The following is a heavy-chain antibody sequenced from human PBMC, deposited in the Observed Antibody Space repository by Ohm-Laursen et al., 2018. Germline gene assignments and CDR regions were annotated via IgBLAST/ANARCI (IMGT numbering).Heavy chain of an antibody. V-gene: IGHV3-74*01. CDR3: ASHTYCGGDGCGAYDI. Sequence: LRLFFVASGFTFSIYWMHWVRHAPGQGPVWGARFKSDGRSTSYADSVKGRFSISRDNAKNTLYPQMNSLRAEDTAVYYCASHTYCGGDGCGAYDIWGQGTMVTVSS. J-gene: IGHJ3*02. CDR2: FKSDGRST. CDR1: GFTFSIYW. D-gene: IGHD2-21*02.